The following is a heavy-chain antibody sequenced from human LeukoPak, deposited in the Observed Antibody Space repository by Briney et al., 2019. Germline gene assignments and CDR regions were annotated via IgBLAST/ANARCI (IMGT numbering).Heavy chain of an antibody. CDR3: PAAYRYFYDRGGYFDY. J-gene: IGHJ4*02. D-gene: IGHD3-22*01. V-gene: IGHV1-58*02. CDR2: IVVGSGTT. Sequence: SAKVSCKASGFTFTTSAMQWVRQARGQSVEWIGWIVVGSGTTNYSKQCQERVPTTTDMSTSRAYMELCSCESEATAVYYCPAAYRYFYDRGGYFDYWGQGTLVTASS. CDR1: GFTFTTSA.